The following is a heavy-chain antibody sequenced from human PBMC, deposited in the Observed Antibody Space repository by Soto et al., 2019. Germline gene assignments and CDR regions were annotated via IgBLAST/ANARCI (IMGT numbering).Heavy chain of an antibody. V-gene: IGHV1-18*01. Sequence: QVHLVQSGAEVKKPGASVKVSCKASGYTFTSYGITWVRQAPGQGLEWMGWISAHNGNTDYAQKYQGRVIVTRDTSTSTAYMELRSLRSDDTAVYYCARGRYGEYWGQGALVTVSS. J-gene: IGHJ4*02. CDR2: ISAHNGNT. CDR1: GYTFTSYG. D-gene: IGHD3-10*01. CDR3: ARGRYGEY.